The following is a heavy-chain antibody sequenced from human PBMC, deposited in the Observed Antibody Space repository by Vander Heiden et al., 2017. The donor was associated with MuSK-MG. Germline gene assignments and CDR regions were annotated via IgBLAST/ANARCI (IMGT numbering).Heavy chain of an antibody. D-gene: IGHD2-21*02. CDR2: IYYSGST. Sequence: QAQLQESGPGLVKPSATLSPTCTVSGGSISSYNWSWTRQPPGKGMEWIGYIYYSGSTNYNPSLKSRVTISVDTSKNQLSLKLSSVTAADTAVYYCARVKVTPYYYYYYMDVWGKGTTGTLSS. J-gene: IGHJ6*03. V-gene: IGHV4-59*01. CDR3: ARVKVTPYYYYYYMDV. CDR1: GGSISSYN.